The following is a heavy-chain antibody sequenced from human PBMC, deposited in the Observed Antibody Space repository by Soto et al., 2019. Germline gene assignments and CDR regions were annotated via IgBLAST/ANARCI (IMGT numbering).Heavy chain of an antibody. CDR2: IWYDGSNK. Sequence: PGGSLRLSCAASGFAFSSYGMHWVRQAPGKGLEWVAVIWYDGSNKYYADSVKGRFTISRDNSKNTLYLQMNSLRAEDTAVYYCARDTHYYDSSYGMDVWGQGTTVTVSS. J-gene: IGHJ6*02. V-gene: IGHV3-33*01. CDR1: GFAFSSYG. D-gene: IGHD3-22*01. CDR3: ARDTHYYDSSYGMDV.